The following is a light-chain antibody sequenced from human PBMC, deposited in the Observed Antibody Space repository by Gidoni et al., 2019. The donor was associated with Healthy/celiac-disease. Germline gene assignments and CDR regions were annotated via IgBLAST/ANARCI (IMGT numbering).Light chain of an antibody. V-gene: IGKV3-20*01. Sequence: ELVFTQSPGTLSLSPVKRATLSCRASQSISSSYLAWYQQKPGQAHRLLIDGAFSRATGIPDRFSGSGSGTDFTLTISRLEPEDFAVYYCQQYGSSPTFGQGTKVEIK. J-gene: IGKJ1*01. CDR2: GAF. CDR3: QQYGSSPT. CDR1: QSISSSY.